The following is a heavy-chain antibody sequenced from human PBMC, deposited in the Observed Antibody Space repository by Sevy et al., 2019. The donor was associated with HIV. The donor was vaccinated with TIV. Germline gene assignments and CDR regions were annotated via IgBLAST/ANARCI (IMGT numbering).Heavy chain of an antibody. Sequence: SETLSLTCTVSGGSVSSGSYYWSWIRQPPGKGLEWIGYIYYSGSTNYNPSLKSRVTISVDTSKNQFSLKLSSVTAADTAVYYCASAPATPDIVVVPAAMPVYYYYYGMDVWGQGTTVTVSS. D-gene: IGHD2-2*01. CDR3: ASAPATPDIVVVPAAMPVYYYYYGMDV. V-gene: IGHV4-61*01. CDR1: GGSVSSGSYY. CDR2: IYYSGST. J-gene: IGHJ6*02.